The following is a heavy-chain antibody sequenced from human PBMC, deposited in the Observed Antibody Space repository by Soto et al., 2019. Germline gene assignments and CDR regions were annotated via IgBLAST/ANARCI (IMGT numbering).Heavy chain of an antibody. Sequence: QVQLVESGGGVAQSGRSLRLSCAASGFTFSSHAMHWVRQAPGKGLQRVAVISFDANNKYYADSVKGRFSISRDNSKDTVALQMKTLSPEDTAVYYCARGSCSGGTCYNMDVWGQGTTVTVSS. CDR1: GFTFSSHA. J-gene: IGHJ6*03. CDR2: ISFDANNK. D-gene: IGHD2-15*01. V-gene: IGHV3-30-3*01. CDR3: ARGSCSGGTCYNMDV.